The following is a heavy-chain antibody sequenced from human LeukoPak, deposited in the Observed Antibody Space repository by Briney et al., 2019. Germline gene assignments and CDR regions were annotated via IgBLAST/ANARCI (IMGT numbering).Heavy chain of an antibody. V-gene: IGHV1-69*02. CDR1: GGTFSSYT. CDR3: ARAELRLTGYYYMDV. CDR2: IIPILGIA. J-gene: IGHJ6*03. D-gene: IGHD1-7*01. Sequence: SVKVSCKASGGTFSSYTISWVRQAPGQGLEWMGRIIPILGIANYAQKFQGRVTITANKSTSTAYMELSSLRSEDTAVYYCARAELRLTGYYYMDVWGKGTTVTVSS.